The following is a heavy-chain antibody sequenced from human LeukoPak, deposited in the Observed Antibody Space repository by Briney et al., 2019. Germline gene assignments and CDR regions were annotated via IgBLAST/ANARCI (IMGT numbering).Heavy chain of an antibody. Sequence: RASVKVSCKASGYTFTSYGISWVRQAPGQGLEWMGWISAYNGNTSYAQKLQGRVTMTTDTSTSTAYMELRSLRSDDTAVYYCARTPVVTIFGVVIARYYFDYWGQGTLVTVSS. CDR1: GYTFTSYG. CDR2: ISAYNGNT. CDR3: ARTPVVTIFGVVIARYYFDY. V-gene: IGHV1-18*01. J-gene: IGHJ4*02. D-gene: IGHD3-3*01.